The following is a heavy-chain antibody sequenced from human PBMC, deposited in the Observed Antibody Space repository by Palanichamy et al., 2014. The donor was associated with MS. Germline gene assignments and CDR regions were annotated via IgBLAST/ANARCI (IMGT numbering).Heavy chain of an antibody. CDR3: AREDGQWFGELLPSEY. J-gene: IGHJ4*02. CDR1: GFTFGVIG. V-gene: IGHV3-7*01. CDR2: IMQDGSEK. D-gene: IGHD3-10*01. Sequence: EVQLVESGGGLVQPGGSVRLSCEASGFTFGVIGCTGSASLQGRGWEWVANIMQDGSEKYYVDSVKGRFTISRDNAKKVVYLQMNSLRDEDTALYYCAREDGQWFGELLPSEYWGQGTLVTVSS.